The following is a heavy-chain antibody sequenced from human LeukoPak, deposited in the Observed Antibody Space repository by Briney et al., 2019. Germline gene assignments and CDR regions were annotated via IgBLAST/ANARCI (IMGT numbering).Heavy chain of an antibody. Sequence: GGSLRLSCAASGFTFSSYWMHWVRQAPGKGLVWVSRINTDGSSTSYADSVKGRFTISRDNSKNTLYLQMNSLRAEDTAVYYCAKSRDIVLMVYAYIFDYWGQGTLVTVSS. D-gene: IGHD2-8*01. J-gene: IGHJ4*02. CDR2: INTDGSST. CDR3: AKSRDIVLMVYAYIFDY. V-gene: IGHV3-74*01. CDR1: GFTFSSYW.